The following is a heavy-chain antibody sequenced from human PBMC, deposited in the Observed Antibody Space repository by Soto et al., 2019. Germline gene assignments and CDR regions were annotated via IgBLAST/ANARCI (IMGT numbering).Heavy chain of an antibody. CDR3: ARGEVEYGDYDPYYYYGMDV. CDR2: MNPNSGNT. Sequence: ASVKVSCKASGYTFTSYDINWVRQATGQGLERMGWMNPNSGNTGYAQKFQGRVTMTRNTSISTAYMELSSLRSEGTAVYYCARGEVEYGDYDPYYYYGMDVWGQGTTVTVSS. CDR1: GYTFTSYD. J-gene: IGHJ6*02. V-gene: IGHV1-8*01. D-gene: IGHD4-17*01.